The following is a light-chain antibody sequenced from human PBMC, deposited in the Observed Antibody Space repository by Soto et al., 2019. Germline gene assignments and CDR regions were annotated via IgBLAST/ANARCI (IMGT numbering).Light chain of an antibody. CDR1: QSVLYSPNNKNY. CDR3: HQYASSPWT. CDR2: WAA. J-gene: IGKJ1*01. V-gene: IGKV4-1*01. Sequence: DIVMTQSPDSLALSLGERATINCKSSQSVLYSPNNKNYLAWYQQKPGQPPKLLLYWAAMRESGVPDRFSVSASGTDFTLTISSLKAEDVAVYYCHQYASSPWTFGQGTKVEIK.